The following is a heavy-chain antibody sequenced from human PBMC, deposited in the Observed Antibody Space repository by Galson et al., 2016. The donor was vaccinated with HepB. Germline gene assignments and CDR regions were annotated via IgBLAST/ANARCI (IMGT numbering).Heavy chain of an antibody. Sequence: SVRVSCKASGGTFRNYAINWVRQAPGQGLEWLAGINPLFGTPNYAQTVQGRVTIVVDKSTNTAYMQLSSLRSEDTGGYYCAREEYSKWADYYYGMDVWGQGTTVTVSS. D-gene: IGHD6-6*01. CDR2: INPLFGTP. CDR3: AREEYSKWADYYYGMDV. CDR1: GGTFRNYA. V-gene: IGHV1-69*06. J-gene: IGHJ6*02.